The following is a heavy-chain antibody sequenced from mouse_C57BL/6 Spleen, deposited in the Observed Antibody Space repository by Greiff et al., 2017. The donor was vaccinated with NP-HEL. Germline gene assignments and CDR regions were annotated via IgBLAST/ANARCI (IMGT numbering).Heavy chain of an antibody. CDR1: GYTFTSYW. Sequence: VQLKQPGTELVKPGASVKLSCKASGYTFTSYWMHWVKQRPGQGLEWIGNVNPSNGGTNYNEKFKSKATLTVDKSSSTAYMQLSSLTSEDSAVYYCAREGYYFGSYFDYWGQGTTLTVSS. CDR3: AREGYYFGSYFDY. J-gene: IGHJ2*01. D-gene: IGHD1-1*01. V-gene: IGHV1-53*01. CDR2: VNPSNGGT.